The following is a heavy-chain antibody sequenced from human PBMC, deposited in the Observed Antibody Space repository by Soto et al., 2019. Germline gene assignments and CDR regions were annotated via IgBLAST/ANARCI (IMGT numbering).Heavy chain of an antibody. CDR3: ATRSGGGGAFDF. CDR1: GFTFNTYE. J-gene: IGHJ3*01. D-gene: IGHD3-10*01. Sequence: GGSLRLSCAASGFTFNTYEMNWVRQAPGRGLEWVSYISSSGSTTYYADSVKGRFTISRDNAKNSLYLQMNSLRAEDTAIYYCATRSGGGGAFDFWGQGTMVTVSS. V-gene: IGHV3-48*03. CDR2: ISSSGSTT.